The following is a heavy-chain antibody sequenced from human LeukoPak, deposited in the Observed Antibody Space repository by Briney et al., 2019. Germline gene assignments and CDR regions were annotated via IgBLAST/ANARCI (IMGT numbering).Heavy chain of an antibody. CDR2: ISVHNDNT. CDR3: ARGSLEPNWFDP. J-gene: IGHJ5*02. D-gene: IGHD1-1*01. CDR1: GYTFSSYD. Sequence: ASVKVSCKASGYTFSSYDITWVRQAPGQGLEWMGRISVHNDNTNYAQKFQGRVTITADKSTSTAYMELSSLRSEDTAVYYCARGSLEPNWFDPWGQGTLVTVSS. V-gene: IGHV1-18*01.